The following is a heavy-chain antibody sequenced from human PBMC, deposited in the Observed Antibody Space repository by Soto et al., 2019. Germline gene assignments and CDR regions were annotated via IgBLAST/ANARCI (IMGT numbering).Heavy chain of an antibody. CDR1: GFTFSSYW. D-gene: IGHD6-19*01. V-gene: IGHV3-74*01. CDR2: INSDGSST. Sequence: GGSLRLSCAASGFTFSSYWMHWVRQAPGKGLVWVSRINSDGSSTSYADSVKGRFTISRDNAKNTLYLQMNSLRAEDTAVYYCARGASGVPYYYGMDVWGQGTTVTVSS. CDR3: ARGASGVPYYYGMDV. J-gene: IGHJ6*02.